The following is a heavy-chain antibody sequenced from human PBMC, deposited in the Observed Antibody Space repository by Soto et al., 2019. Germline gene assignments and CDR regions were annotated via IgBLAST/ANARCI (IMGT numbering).Heavy chain of an antibody. Sequence: EVQLVESGGGLVQPGGSLRLSCAASGFTFSSDWMHWVRQSPGKGLVWVSRINSDGSSTSYADSVKGRFTISRDNAKNTLYLQMNSLRAEDTAVYYCARGPPLYSGHFDYWGQGTLVTVSS. CDR3: ARGPPLYSGHFDY. J-gene: IGHJ4*02. CDR1: GFTFSSDW. V-gene: IGHV3-74*01. D-gene: IGHD1-26*01. CDR2: INSDGSST.